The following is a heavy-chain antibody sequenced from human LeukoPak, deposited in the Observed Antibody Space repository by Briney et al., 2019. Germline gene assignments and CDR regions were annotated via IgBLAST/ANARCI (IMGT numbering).Heavy chain of an antibody. CDR1: GYTFTSYG. CDR2: ISAYNGNT. J-gene: IGHJ6*02. Sequence: ASVKVSCKASGYTFTSYGISWVRQAPGQGLEWMGWISAYNGNTNYAQKLQGRVIMTTDTSTSTAYMELRSLRSDDTAVYYCARIGYSGYDSPYYYYYGTDGWGQGSTVTVSS. CDR3: ARIGYSGYDSPYYYYYGTDG. V-gene: IGHV1-18*01. D-gene: IGHD5-12*01.